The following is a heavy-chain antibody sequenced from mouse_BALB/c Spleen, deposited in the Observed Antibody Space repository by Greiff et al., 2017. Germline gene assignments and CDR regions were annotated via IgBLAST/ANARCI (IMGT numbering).Heavy chain of an antibody. D-gene: IGHD1-1*01. J-gene: IGHJ2*01. Sequence: VTLVESGGGLVKPGGSLKLSCAASGFAFSSYDMSWVRQTPEKRLEWVAYISSGGGSTYYPDTVKGRFTISRDNAKNTLYLQMSSLKSEDTAMYYCARHRNPNYYGSSFDYWGQGTTLTVSS. CDR3: ARHRNPNYYGSSFDY. CDR1: GFAFSSYD. V-gene: IGHV5-12-1*01. CDR2: ISSGGGST.